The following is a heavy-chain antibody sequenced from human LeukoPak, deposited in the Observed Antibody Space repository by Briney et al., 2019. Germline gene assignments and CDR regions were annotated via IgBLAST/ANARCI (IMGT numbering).Heavy chain of an antibody. CDR3: ARGRRGNYDFWSGYYIYYFDY. CDR1: GGSISSYY. Sequence: SETLSLTCTVSGGSISSYYWSWIRQPPGKGLEWIGYIYYSGSTNYNPSLKSRVTISVDTSKNQFSLKLSSVTAADTAVYYCARGRRGNYDFWSGYYIYYFDYWGQGTLVTVSS. CDR2: IYYSGST. D-gene: IGHD3-3*01. J-gene: IGHJ4*02. V-gene: IGHV4-59*12.